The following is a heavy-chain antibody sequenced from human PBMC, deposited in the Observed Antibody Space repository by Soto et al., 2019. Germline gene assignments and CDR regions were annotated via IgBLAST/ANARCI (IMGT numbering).Heavy chain of an antibody. CDR3: GRDSNRLLEARGAFDI. V-gene: IGHV3-21*01. D-gene: IGHD1-1*01. CDR1: GFTFSSYS. Sequence: GGSLRLACAASGFTFSSYSMNWVRQAPGKGLEWVSSISSSRSYIYYTDSVKGRFTTSRDNAKNSLYLQMNSLRAEDTAVYYCGRDSNRLLEARGAFDIWGQGTMVTVSS. J-gene: IGHJ3*02. CDR2: ISSSRSYI.